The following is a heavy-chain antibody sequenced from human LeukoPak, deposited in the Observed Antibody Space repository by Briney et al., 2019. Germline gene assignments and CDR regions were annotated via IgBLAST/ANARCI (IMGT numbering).Heavy chain of an antibody. J-gene: IGHJ3*02. CDR3: GRDVKGDWCVSALDI. CDR1: GGSISSYY. D-gene: IGHD2-8*01. V-gene: IGHV4-59*01. CDR2: IYYSGST. Sequence: SETLSLTRTVSGGSISSYYWSWIRQPPGKGLEWIGYIYYSGSTNYNPSLKSRVTISVDTSKTQFSLKLSSLTAADTAVYCCGRDVKGDWCVSALDIWGGGRMLIVSS.